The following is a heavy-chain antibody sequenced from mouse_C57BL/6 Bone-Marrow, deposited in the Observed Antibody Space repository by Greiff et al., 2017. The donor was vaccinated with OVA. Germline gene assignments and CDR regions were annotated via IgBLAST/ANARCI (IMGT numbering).Heavy chain of an antibody. CDR1: GYTFTSYW. Sequence: QVQLKQPGAELVKPGASVKLSCKASGYTFTSYWMQWVKQRPGQGLEWIGEIDPSDSYTNYTQKFKGTATLTVDTSSSTAYMQRSSLTSEDAAVYYCARYHAFDYWGQGTTLTVSS. CDR3: ARYHAFDY. J-gene: IGHJ2*01. CDR2: IDPSDSYT. V-gene: IGHV1-50*01.